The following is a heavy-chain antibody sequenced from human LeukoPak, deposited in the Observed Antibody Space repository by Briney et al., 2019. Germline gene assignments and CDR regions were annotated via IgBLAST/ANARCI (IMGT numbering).Heavy chain of an antibody. CDR3: ARDSPGTTFDH. Sequence: GGSLRLSCAASGFTFSDYWMSWVRQAPGKGLEWVGQIKEDGSEKYYADSVKGRFIISRDNARNSVYLQMNSLRAEDTAVYYCARDSPGTTFDHWGQGTLVTVSS. V-gene: IGHV3-7*01. J-gene: IGHJ5*02. D-gene: IGHD1-7*01. CDR2: IKEDGSEK. CDR1: GFTFSDYW.